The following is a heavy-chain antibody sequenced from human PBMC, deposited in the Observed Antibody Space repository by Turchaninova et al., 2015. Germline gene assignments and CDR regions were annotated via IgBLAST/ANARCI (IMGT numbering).Heavy chain of an antibody. Sequence: QVQLQESGPGLLKPSATLSLTCTVSVGSFSRYYWSWILQHPGTELDWIGYFCYSGSTNYNPSIKSRVTISVDTSKNQFSLKLSVVTAADTAVYDCARDWDGALDIWGQGTMVTVSS. CDR2: FCYSGST. D-gene: IGHD1-26*01. V-gene: IGHV4-59*01. CDR3: ARDWDGALDI. J-gene: IGHJ3*02. CDR1: VGSFSRYY.